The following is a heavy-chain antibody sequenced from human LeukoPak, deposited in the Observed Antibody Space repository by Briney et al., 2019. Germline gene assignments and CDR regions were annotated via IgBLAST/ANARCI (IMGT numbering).Heavy chain of an antibody. J-gene: IGHJ4*02. V-gene: IGHV4-4*07. Sequence: SETLSLTCSVSGGSISDFYWSCIRQPAGKGLEWIGRIYSSGNTNYNPSLKSRVTMSLDASKNQFSLKLSSVTAADTAVYYCARNSGDYWGQGSLVTVSS. CDR3: ARNSGDY. D-gene: IGHD4-23*01. CDR1: GGSISDFY. CDR2: IYSSGNT.